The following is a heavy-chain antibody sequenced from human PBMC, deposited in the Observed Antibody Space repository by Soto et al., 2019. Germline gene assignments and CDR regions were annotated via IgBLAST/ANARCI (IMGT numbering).Heavy chain of an antibody. CDR1: GSTFSSYT. CDR2: IIPVLGVT. Sequence: QVQLVQSGAEVRKPGSSVAVSCMASGSTFSSYTVNWVRQAPGQGLEWIGRIIPVLGVTDYARRFQGRVAITADRSRKTAYTELISLTAEDTSVYYCARRRYCWVDCYNKFYYGLDVLGQGTTVTVSS. CDR3: ARRRYCWVDCYNKFYYGLDV. D-gene: IGHD2-21*02. J-gene: IGHJ6*01. V-gene: IGHV1-69*02.